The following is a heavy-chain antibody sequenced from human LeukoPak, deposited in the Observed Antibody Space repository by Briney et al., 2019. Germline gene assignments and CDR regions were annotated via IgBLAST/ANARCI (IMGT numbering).Heavy chain of an antibody. D-gene: IGHD1-26*01. Sequence: GGSLRLSCAASGFTFSSYSMNWVRQAPGKGLEWVSYISSSSTIYYADSVKGRFTISRDNAKNSLYLQMNSLRPEDTAVYYCARGSRATRDAFDIWGQGTMVTVSS. CDR3: ARGSRATRDAFDI. J-gene: IGHJ3*02. CDR2: ISSSSTI. CDR1: GFTFSSYS. V-gene: IGHV3-48*01.